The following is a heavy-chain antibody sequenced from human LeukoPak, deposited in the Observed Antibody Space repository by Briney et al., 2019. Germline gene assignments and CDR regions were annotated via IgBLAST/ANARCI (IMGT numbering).Heavy chain of an antibody. D-gene: IGHD3-10*01. CDR2: ISSSSSTI. J-gene: IGHJ4*02. Sequence: GGSLRFSCAASGFTFSSYSMNWVRQAPGKGLEWVSYISSSSSTIYYADSVKGRFTISRDNAKNSLYLQMNSLRDEDTAVYYCARGIGYYGSGSYRCYFDNWGQGTRVTVSS. CDR3: ARGIGYYGSGSYRCYFDN. V-gene: IGHV3-48*02. CDR1: GFTFSSYS.